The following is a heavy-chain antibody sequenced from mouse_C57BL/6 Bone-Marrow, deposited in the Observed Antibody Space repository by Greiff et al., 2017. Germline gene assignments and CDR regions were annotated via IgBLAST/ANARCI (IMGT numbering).Heavy chain of an antibody. CDR1: GYTFTSYG. V-gene: IGHV1-81*01. CDR3: AREGPYFDY. CDR2: IYPRSGNT. J-gene: IGHJ2*01. Sequence: VQGVESGAELARPGASVKLSCKASGYTFTSYGISWVKQRTGQGLEWIGEIYPRSGNTYYNEKFKGKATLTADKSSSTAYMELRSLTSEDSAVYFCAREGPYFDYWGQGTTLTVSS.